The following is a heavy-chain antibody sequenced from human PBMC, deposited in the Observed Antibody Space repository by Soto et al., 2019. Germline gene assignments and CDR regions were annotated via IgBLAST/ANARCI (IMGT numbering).Heavy chain of an antibody. CDR1: GGSISSSNW. V-gene: IGHV4-4*02. CDR2: IYHSGST. Sequence: SETPSLTCAVSGGSISSSNWWSWVRQPPGKGLEWIGEIYHSGSTNYNPSLKSRVTISVDKSKNQFSLKLSSVTAADTAVYYCARDWFTEYSSSFGMDVWGQGTTVTVSS. CDR3: ARDWFTEYSSSFGMDV. D-gene: IGHD6-6*01. J-gene: IGHJ6*02.